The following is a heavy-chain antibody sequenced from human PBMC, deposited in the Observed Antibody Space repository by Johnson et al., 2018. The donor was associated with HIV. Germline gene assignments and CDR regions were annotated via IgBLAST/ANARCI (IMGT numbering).Heavy chain of an antibody. CDR2: ISGSGGST. D-gene: IGHD5-18*01. J-gene: IGHJ3*02. Sequence: GGLVQPGGSLRLSCAASGFTFSSYAMSWVRQAPGKGLEWVSAISGSGGSTYYADSVKGRFTISRDNSKNTLYLQMNSLRAEDTAVYYCARGLIIQLWLQAAFDIWGQGTMVTVSS. V-gene: IGHV3-23*01. CDR1: GFTFSSYA. CDR3: ARGLIIQLWLQAAFDI.